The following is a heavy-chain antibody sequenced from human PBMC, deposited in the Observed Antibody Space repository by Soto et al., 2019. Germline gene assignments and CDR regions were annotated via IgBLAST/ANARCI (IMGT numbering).Heavy chain of an antibody. CDR2: IYYGGST. CDR3: ARLVRGVVPAANHFDS. Sequence: QPQLQESGPGLVKPSETLSLTCTVSGDSMSSSRYYWGWIRQPPGKGLEWIGSIYYGGSTYYSMSLRGRVIMSVDTSKNQFSLKLSSVTAADTALYFCARLVRGVVPAANHFDSWGQGTPVTVSS. D-gene: IGHD2-2*01. CDR1: GDSMSSSRYY. V-gene: IGHV4-39*01. J-gene: IGHJ4*02.